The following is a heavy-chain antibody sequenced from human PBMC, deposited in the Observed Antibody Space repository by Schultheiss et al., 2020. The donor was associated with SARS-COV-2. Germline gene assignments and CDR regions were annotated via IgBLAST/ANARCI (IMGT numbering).Heavy chain of an antibody. Sequence: SETLSLTCTVSGGSISSYYWSWIRRPPGKGLEWIGYIYYSGSTNYNPSLKSRVTISVDTSKNQFSLKLSSVTAADTAVYYCARVLTSVFDPWGQGTLVTVSS. V-gene: IGHV4-59*12. CDR1: GGSISSYY. CDR3: ARVLTSVFDP. J-gene: IGHJ5*02. CDR2: IYYSGST.